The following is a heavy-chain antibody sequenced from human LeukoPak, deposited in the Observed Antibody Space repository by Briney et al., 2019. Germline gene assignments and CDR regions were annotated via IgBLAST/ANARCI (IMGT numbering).Heavy chain of an antibody. J-gene: IGHJ3*02. CDR3: ASPPVAAPHHDAFDI. D-gene: IGHD2-15*01. Sequence: LRASVKVSCKASGGTFSSYAISWVRQAPGQGLEWMGRIIPILGIANYAQKFQGRVTITADKSTSTAYMELSSLRSEDTAVYYCASPPVAAPHHDAFDIWGQGTMVTVSS. V-gene: IGHV1-69*04. CDR2: IIPILGIA. CDR1: GGTFSSYA.